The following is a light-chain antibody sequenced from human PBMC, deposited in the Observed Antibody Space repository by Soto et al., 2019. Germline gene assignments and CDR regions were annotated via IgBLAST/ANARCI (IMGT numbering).Light chain of an antibody. CDR2: GAS. CDR1: QSISTY. J-gene: IGKJ3*01. CDR3: QQSYNSPFT. V-gene: IGKV1-39*01. Sequence: DIQMTQSPSSLSASVGDRVAITCRAGQSISTYLKWYQQKPGKAPSLLIYGASSLQSGVPSRFSGSGSGTDFTLTIRGLQPEDFATCYCQQSYNSPFTFGPGTKVDIQ.